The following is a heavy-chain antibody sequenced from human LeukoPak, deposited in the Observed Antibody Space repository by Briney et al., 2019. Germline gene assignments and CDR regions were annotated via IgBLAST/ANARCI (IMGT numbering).Heavy chain of an antibody. V-gene: IGHV3-7*01. CDR1: GFTFSSYW. CDR3: AAPSEYYYMDV. Sequence: GGSLRLSCAASGFTFSSYWMSWVSQAPRKGLEWVANIKQDGSEKYYVDSVKGRFTISRDNAKNSLYLQMNSLRAEDTAVYYCAAPSEYYYMDVWGKGTTVTVSS. D-gene: IGHD3-10*01. J-gene: IGHJ6*03. CDR2: IKQDGSEK.